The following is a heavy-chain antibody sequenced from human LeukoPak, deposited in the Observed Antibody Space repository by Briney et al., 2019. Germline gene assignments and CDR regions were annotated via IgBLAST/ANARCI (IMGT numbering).Heavy chain of an antibody. D-gene: IGHD5-18*01. CDR2: ITASGGNT. Sequence: GGSLRLSCAASGFTFSSYAMGWVRQAPGKGLEWVSTITASGGNTYYADSVKGRFTISRDNSKNTLYLQVNSLRAEDTAVYYCAKGNGYSYGRYYFDYWGQGTLVTVSS. CDR3: AKGNGYSYGRYYFDY. J-gene: IGHJ4*02. CDR1: GFTFSSYA. V-gene: IGHV3-23*01.